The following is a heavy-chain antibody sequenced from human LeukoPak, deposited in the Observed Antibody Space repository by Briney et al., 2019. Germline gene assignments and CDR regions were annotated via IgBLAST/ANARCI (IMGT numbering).Heavy chain of an antibody. CDR3: ARDAYCSSTSCYEFDP. J-gene: IGHJ5*02. V-gene: IGHV4-31*03. Sequence: SETLSLTCTVSGGCISSGRYDWSWIRQHPGKGLESIGYIYYSGSTYYNPSLKSRVTISVDTSKNQFSLKLSSVTAADTAVYYCARDAYCSSTSCYEFDPWGQGTLVTVSS. CDR1: GGCISSGRYD. D-gene: IGHD2-2*01. CDR2: IYYSGST.